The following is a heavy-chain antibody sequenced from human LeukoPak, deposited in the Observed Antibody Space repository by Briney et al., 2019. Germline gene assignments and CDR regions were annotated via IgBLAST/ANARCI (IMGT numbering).Heavy chain of an antibody. Sequence: PSETLSLTCTVSGGSISSYYWSWIRQPPGKGLEWIGYIYYSGSTNYNPSLKSRVTISVDTSKNQFSLKLSSVTAADTAVYYCARATVTGDYYYMDVWGKGTTVTVSS. CDR3: ARATVTGDYYYMDV. V-gene: IGHV4-59*01. J-gene: IGHJ6*03. CDR2: IYYSGST. D-gene: IGHD4-17*01. CDR1: GGSISSYY.